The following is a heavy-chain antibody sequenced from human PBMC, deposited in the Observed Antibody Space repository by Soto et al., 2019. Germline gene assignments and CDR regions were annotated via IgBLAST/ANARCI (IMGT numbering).Heavy chain of an antibody. V-gene: IGHV4-34*01. CDR3: ARGGGTVVTPYYFDY. D-gene: IGHD2-21*02. CDR2: INHSGST. Sequence: QVQLQQWGAGLLKPSETLSLTCAVYGGTFSGYYWSWIRQPPGKGLEWIGEINHSGSTNYNPSLKSRVTISVDTSKNQFSLKLSSVTAADTAVYYCARGGGTVVTPYYFDYWGQGTLVTVSS. CDR1: GGTFSGYY. J-gene: IGHJ4*02.